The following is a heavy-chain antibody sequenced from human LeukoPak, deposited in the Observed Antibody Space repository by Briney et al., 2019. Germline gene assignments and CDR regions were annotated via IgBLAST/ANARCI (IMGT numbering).Heavy chain of an antibody. J-gene: IGHJ4*01. D-gene: IGHD6-19*01. Sequence: PGGSLRLSCAASGLTFSSYAMNWVRQAPGRGLEWVSTLSGSGITTYYADSVKGRFTISRDNSKNTLYLQMNSLRAEDTAVYYCAKGIYSSGWSYFDYWGHGTLVTVSS. CDR3: AKGIYSSGWSYFDY. V-gene: IGHV3-23*01. CDR2: LSGSGITT. CDR1: GLTFSSYA.